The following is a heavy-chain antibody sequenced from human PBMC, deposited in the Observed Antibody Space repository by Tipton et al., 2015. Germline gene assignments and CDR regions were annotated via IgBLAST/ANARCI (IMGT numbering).Heavy chain of an antibody. CDR3: ARGGDYDDSSGEFDY. CDR2: ISYDGSSK. V-gene: IGHV3-30*07. CDR1: GFTFSGYV. D-gene: IGHD3-22*01. J-gene: IGHJ4*02. Sequence: SLRLSCAASGFTFSGYVLHWVRQAPGKGLEWVATISYDGSSKYYADSVKGRFTISRDNAKNALYLQMNSLRAEDTAVYYCARGGDYDDSSGEFDYWGQGTLVTVSS.